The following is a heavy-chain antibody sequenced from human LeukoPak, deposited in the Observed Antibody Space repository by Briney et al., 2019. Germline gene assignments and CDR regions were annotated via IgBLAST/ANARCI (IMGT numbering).Heavy chain of an antibody. V-gene: IGHV1-69*05. CDR1: GGTFSSYA. J-gene: IGHJ4*02. Sequence: SVKVSCKASGGTFSSYAISWVRQAPGQGLEWVGRIIPIFGTANYAQKFQGRVTITTDESTSTAYMELSTLRSEDTAVYYCARDQYDSSGYYYYWGQGTLVTVSS. CDR2: IIPIFGTA. CDR3: ARDQYDSSGYYYY. D-gene: IGHD3-22*01.